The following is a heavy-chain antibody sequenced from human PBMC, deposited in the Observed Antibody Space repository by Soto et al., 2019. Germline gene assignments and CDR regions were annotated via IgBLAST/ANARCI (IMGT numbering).Heavy chain of an antibody. CDR2: IYYSGST. CDR1: GGSITYINNHY. CDR3: ARSDHYYYDSSGYWDY. Sequence: SETLSLTCTVSGGSITYINNHYCSWFRLPPGKGLEWIGYIYYSGSTNYNPSLKSRLTISVDTSKNQFSLKLSSVTAADTAVYYCARSDHYYYDSSGYWDYWGQGTLVTVSS. D-gene: IGHD3-22*01. J-gene: IGHJ4*02. V-gene: IGHV4-61*05.